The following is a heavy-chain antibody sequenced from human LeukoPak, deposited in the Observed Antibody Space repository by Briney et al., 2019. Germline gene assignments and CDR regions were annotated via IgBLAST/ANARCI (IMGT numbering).Heavy chain of an antibody. CDR2: ISHTGGA. CDR1: GGSVSGYY. D-gene: IGHD3-10*01. V-gene: IGHV4-34*01. J-gene: IGHJ3*02. CDR3: AREDYGTGSYYRGDAFDI. Sequence: SETPSLTCAVSGGSVSGYYWTWVRQPLGKGLEWIGEISHTGGANYNPSLKSRVTIGLDTSKKQLSLKLESVTAADTAVYYCAREDYGTGSYYRGDAFDIWGHGTMVTVSS.